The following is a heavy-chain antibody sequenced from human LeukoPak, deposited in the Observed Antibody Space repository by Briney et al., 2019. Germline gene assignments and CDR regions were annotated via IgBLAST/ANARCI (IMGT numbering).Heavy chain of an antibody. CDR3: ARGPRRWLQLNY. CDR1: GYTFTSYG. J-gene: IGHJ4*02. V-gene: IGHV1-18*01. Sequence: ASVKVSCKASGYTFTSYGISWVRQAPGQGLEWMGWISAYNGNTNYAQKFQGRVTITRNTSISTAYMELSSLRSEDTAVYYCARGPRRWLQLNYWGQGTLVTVSS. D-gene: IGHD5-24*01. CDR2: ISAYNGNT.